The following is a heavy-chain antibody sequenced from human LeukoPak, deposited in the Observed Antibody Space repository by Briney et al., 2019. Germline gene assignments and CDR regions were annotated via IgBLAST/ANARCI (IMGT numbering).Heavy chain of an antibody. CDR1: GFTFCSYS. Sequence: GGSLRLSCAASGFTFCSYSMNWVRQASGKGLEWVSYISSSSSTIYYADSVKGRFTISRDNAKNSLYLQMNSLRAEDTAVYYCARRTMWTDYWGQGTLVTVSS. CDR2: ISSSSSTI. CDR3: ARRTMWTDY. J-gene: IGHJ4*02. D-gene: IGHD3-10*02. V-gene: IGHV3-48*04.